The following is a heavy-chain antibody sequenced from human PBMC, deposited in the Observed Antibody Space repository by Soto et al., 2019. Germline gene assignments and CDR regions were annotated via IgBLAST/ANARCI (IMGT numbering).Heavy chain of an antibody. D-gene: IGHD3-22*01. CDR1: GYTFTGYY. Sequence: GASVKVSCKASGYTFTGYYMHWVRQAPGQGLEWMGWISAYNGNTNYAQKLQGRVTMTTDTSTSTAYMELRSLRSDDTAVYYCGRSSGTRIDYWGQGTLVTVSS. V-gene: IGHV1-18*04. CDR3: GRSSGTRIDY. CDR2: ISAYNGNT. J-gene: IGHJ4*02.